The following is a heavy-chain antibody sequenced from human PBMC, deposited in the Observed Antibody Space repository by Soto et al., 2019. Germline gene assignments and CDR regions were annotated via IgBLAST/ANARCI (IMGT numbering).Heavy chain of an antibody. Sequence: QVQLVQSGAEVKKPGSSVKVSCKASGGTFSSYAISWVRQAPGQGLEWMGGIIPIFGTANYAQKFQGRVTIRADEATRTAYMVLSSLRSEYTAVYYCARGYCISTSCQFDYWGPGTLVTVSS. J-gene: IGHJ4*02. CDR3: ARGYCISTSCQFDY. CDR1: GGTFSSYA. V-gene: IGHV1-69*12. CDR2: IIPIFGTA. D-gene: IGHD2-2*01.